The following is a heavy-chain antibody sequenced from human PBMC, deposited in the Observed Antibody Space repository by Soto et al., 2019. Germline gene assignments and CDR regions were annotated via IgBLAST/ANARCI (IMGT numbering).Heavy chain of an antibody. CDR1: GFTFSDNA. V-gene: IGHV3-23*01. J-gene: IGHJ6*02. CDR2: ISDDGDST. Sequence: EVQLLESGGGLVQPGGSLRLSCGASGFTFSDNAMTWVRQAPGKGLEWVSSISDDGDSTYYADSVKGRFTISRDNSKNTLFLQMSSLGVEATAVYYCAKSLSTAVNYGLDVWGQGTSVTVSS. D-gene: IGHD2-2*01. CDR3: AKSLSTAVNYGLDV.